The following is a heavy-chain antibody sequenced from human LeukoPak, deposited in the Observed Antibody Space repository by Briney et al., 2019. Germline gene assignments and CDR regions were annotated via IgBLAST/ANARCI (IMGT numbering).Heavy chain of an antibody. V-gene: IGHV4-31*03. D-gene: IGHD5-18*01. CDR1: GGSISSGGYY. Sequence: SETLSLTCTVSGGSISSGGYYWSWIRQHPGKGLEWIGYIYYSGSTYYNPSLKSRVTISVDTSKNQFSLRLSSVTAADTAVYYCARGAAGYSYGWGQGTLVTVSS. J-gene: IGHJ4*02. CDR2: IYYSGST. CDR3: ARGAAGYSYG.